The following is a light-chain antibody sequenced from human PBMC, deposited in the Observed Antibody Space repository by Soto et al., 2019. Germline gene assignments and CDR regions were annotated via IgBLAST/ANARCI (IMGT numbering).Light chain of an antibody. V-gene: IGKV3-20*01. CDR3: QQYGSAPRFT. Sequence: EIVLTQSPGTLSLSPGERATLSCRASQSVSSSYLAWYQQNPGQAPRLLIYGASSRATGIPDRFSGSGSGTDFTLTISRLETEDFAVYYCQQYGSAPRFTFGPGTKVDIK. CDR2: GAS. CDR1: QSVSSSY. J-gene: IGKJ3*01.